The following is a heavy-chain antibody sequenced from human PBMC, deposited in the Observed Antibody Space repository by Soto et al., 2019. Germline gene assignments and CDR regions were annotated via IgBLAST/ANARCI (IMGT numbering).Heavy chain of an antibody. D-gene: IGHD3-22*01. CDR1: GYTFTGYY. V-gene: IGHV1-2*02. CDR3: AKTYDGSGQPSHWFGP. CDR2: INPKTGAT. Sequence: VASVKVSCRASGYTFTGYYIHWVRQAPGQGLEWVGWINPKTGATNFAQRFQGRVTMTRDTSITTAYMGLSSLTSDATATYYCAKTYDGSGQPSHWFGPWGQGTPVTVSS. J-gene: IGHJ5*02.